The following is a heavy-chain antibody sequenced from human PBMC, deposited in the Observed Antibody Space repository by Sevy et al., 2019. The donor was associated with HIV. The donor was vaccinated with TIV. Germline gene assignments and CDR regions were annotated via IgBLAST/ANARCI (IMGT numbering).Heavy chain of an antibody. Sequence: GGSLRLSCAASGFTFSSYGMHWVRQAPGKGLEWVAVIWYDGSNKYYADSVKGRFTISRDNSKNTLYLQMNSLRAEETAVYYCARVGGYCSGGSCPYYYGMDVWGQGTTVTVSS. CDR3: ARVGGYCSGGSCPYYYGMDV. V-gene: IGHV3-33*01. CDR1: GFTFSSYG. J-gene: IGHJ6*02. CDR2: IWYDGSNK. D-gene: IGHD2-15*01.